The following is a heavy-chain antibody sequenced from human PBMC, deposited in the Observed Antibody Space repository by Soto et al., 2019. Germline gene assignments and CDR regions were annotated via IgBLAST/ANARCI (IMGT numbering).Heavy chain of an antibody. CDR3: ARLITPRVLGS. J-gene: IGHJ4*02. D-gene: IGHD1-20*01. CDR1: DYT. Sequence: DYTMPRISKDPGKGLEWVSSISGSGGSPSYADSVQGRFTISRDNAKNSLYLQMNSLTTEDTAVYYCARLITPRVLGSWGQGTLVTVSS. CDR2: ISGSGGSP. V-gene: IGHV3-11*01.